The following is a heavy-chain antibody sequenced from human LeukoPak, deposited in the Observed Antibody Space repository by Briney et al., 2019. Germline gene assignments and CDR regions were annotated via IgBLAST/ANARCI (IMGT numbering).Heavy chain of an antibody. V-gene: IGHV6-1*01. CDR3: AREKNHPMPGIAAAATGHAFDI. D-gene: IGHD6-13*01. CDR1: GDSVSSNSAA. Sequence: SQTLSLTCAISGDSVSSNSAAWNWIRQSPSGGLEWLGRTYYRSKWYNDYAVSVKSRITINPDTSKNQFSLQLNSVTPEDTAVYYCAREKNHPMPGIAAAATGHAFDIWGQGTMVTVSS. CDR2: TYYRSKWYN. J-gene: IGHJ3*02.